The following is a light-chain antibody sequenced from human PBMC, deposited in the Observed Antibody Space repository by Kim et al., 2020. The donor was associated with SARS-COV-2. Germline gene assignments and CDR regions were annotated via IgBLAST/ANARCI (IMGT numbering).Light chain of an antibody. CDR2: DVN. V-gene: IGLV2-14*03. CDR1: SSDIGIYNY. Sequence: QSALTXPASVSGSPGQSITISCTGTSSDIGIYNYVSWYQQHPGKAPKLMIYDVNKRPSGVSIRFSGSKSGSTASLTISGLQSEDEADYYCSSYTISTTWVFGGGTQLTVL. J-gene: IGLJ3*02. CDR3: SSYTISTTWV.